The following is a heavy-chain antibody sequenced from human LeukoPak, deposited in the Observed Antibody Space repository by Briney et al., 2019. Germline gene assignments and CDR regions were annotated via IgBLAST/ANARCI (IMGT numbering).Heavy chain of an antibody. Sequence: PGGSLRLSCAASGFTFSNYWMHWVRQAPGKGLAWVSRINTDGSSTNYADSVKGRFTISRDNAKNTLYLQMNSLRAEDTAVYYCAREAGSGWYDYWGQGTLVTVSS. CDR1: GFTFSNYW. CDR3: AREAGSGWYDY. J-gene: IGHJ4*02. CDR2: INTDGSST. V-gene: IGHV3-74*01. D-gene: IGHD6-19*01.